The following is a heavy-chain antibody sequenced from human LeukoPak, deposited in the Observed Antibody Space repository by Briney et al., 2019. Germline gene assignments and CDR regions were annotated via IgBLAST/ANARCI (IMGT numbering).Heavy chain of an antibody. J-gene: IGHJ6*03. CDR1: GYTFSNYA. CDR3: ARAPPSSPSWYGRYYYYYMDV. V-gene: IGHV1-3*02. CDR2: SNAGNGNT. Sequence: ASVKVSCKASGYTFSNYAMHWVRQAPGQRLEWMGWSNAGNGNTKYSQEFQGRVTLIRDTSTSTAYMELSILRSEDMAVYYCARAPPSSPSWYGRYYYYYMDVWGKGTTVTISS. D-gene: IGHD6-13*01.